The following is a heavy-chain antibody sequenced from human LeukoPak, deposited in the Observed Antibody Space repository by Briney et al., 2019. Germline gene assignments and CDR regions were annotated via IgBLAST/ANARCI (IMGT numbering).Heavy chain of an antibody. Sequence: SVKVSCKASGGTFSSYAISWVRQAPGQGLEWMGGIIPIFGTANYTQKFQGRVTITADESRSTAYMELSSLRSEDTAVYYCARGEEYCSGGSCRLFDYWGQGTLVTVSS. D-gene: IGHD2-15*01. V-gene: IGHV1-69*01. J-gene: IGHJ4*02. CDR2: IIPIFGTA. CDR1: GGTFSSYA. CDR3: ARGEEYCSGGSCRLFDY.